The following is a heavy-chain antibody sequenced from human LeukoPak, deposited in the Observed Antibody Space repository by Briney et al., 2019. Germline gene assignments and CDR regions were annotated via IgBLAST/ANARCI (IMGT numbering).Heavy chain of an antibody. D-gene: IGHD3-10*01. J-gene: IGHJ4*02. CDR2: IYHSGST. CDR3: SRGGDASKAGKY. Sequence: SETLSLTCAVSGGSISSSNWWSWVRQPPGKGLEWIGEIYHSGSTNYNPSLKSRVTISVDKSKNQFSLKLSSVTAADTALYFCSRGGDASKAGKYWGQGALVTVSS. CDR1: GGSISSSNW. V-gene: IGHV4-4*02.